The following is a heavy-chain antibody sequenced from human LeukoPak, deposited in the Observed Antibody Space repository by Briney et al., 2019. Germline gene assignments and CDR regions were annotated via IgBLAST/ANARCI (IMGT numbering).Heavy chain of an antibody. D-gene: IGHD2-2*02. CDR2: ISGSGGST. V-gene: IGHV3-23*01. Sequence: GGSRRLSCAASGFTFSSFAMSWVRQAPGKGLEWVSAISGSGGSTYYADSVKGRFTISRDNSKNTLYLQMNSLRVEDTAVYYCAKVDCSSTSCYKGPKYWYFDLWGRGTLVTVSS. J-gene: IGHJ2*01. CDR3: AKVDCSSTSCYKGPKYWYFDL. CDR1: GFTFSSFA.